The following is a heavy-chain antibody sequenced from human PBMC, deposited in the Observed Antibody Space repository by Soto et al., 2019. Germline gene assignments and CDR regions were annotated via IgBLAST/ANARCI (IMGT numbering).Heavy chain of an antibody. CDR2: IYESGYT. D-gene: IGHD5-18*01. CDR3: VRALRHTAMVYRWFDP. Sequence: SETLSLTCTVSGASVSTGAYYWGWVRQRPGKGLEWVGYIYESGYTYYNASLKSRLTISLDRFNNQFSLGLTSVTAADTAVYYCVRALRHTAMVYRWFDPWGQGTLVTVSS. CDR1: GASVSTGAYY. V-gene: IGHV4-31*02. J-gene: IGHJ5*02.